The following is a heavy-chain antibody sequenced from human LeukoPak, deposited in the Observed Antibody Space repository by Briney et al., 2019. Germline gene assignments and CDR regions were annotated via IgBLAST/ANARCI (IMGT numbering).Heavy chain of an antibody. Sequence: ASVKVSCKASGGTFSSYAISWVRQAPGQGLEWMGWINPNSGGTNYAQKFQGRVTMTRDTSISTAYMELSRLRSDDTAVYYCARTSTGTTDYWGQGTLVTVSS. V-gene: IGHV1-2*02. J-gene: IGHJ4*02. D-gene: IGHD1-1*01. CDR2: INPNSGGT. CDR1: GGTFSSYA. CDR3: ARTSTGTTDY.